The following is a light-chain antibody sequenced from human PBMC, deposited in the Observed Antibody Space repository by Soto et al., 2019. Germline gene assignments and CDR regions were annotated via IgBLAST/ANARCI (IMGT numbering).Light chain of an antibody. V-gene: IGKV1-5*03. CDR3: QQYNDFQYS. CDR1: QNIGSW. CDR2: KAT. Sequence: DIPMTQSPSTLSASVGDGVTITCRASQNIGSWLAWYQQKPGEAPKLLLSKATNLQSGVPSRFSGSGSGTDFSLTISSLQPVDSATYFCQQYNDFQYSFGPGTKLDI. J-gene: IGKJ2*01.